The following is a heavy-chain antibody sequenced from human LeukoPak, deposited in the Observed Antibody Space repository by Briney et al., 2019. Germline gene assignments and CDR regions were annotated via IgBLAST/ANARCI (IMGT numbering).Heavy chain of an antibody. CDR1: GFTFSSYE. CDR3: ARVGYYGSGSYYEVPSAFDY. V-gene: IGHV3-48*03. J-gene: IGHJ4*02. Sequence: PGGSLRLSCAASGFTFSSYEMNWVRQAPGKGLEWVSYISSSGSTIYYADSVKGRFTISRDNAKNSLYLQMNSLRAEDTAVYYRARVGYYGSGSYYEVPSAFDYWGQGTLVTVSS. CDR2: ISSSGSTI. D-gene: IGHD3-10*01.